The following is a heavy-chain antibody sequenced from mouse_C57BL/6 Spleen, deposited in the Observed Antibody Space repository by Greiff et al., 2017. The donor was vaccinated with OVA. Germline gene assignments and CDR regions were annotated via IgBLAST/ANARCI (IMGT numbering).Heavy chain of an antibody. CDR2: INPNYGTT. D-gene: IGHD1-1*01. CDR1: GYSFTDYN. J-gene: IGHJ2*01. V-gene: IGHV1-39*01. CDR3: ARGITTVVTSGTVYYFDY. Sequence: EVQLQESGPELVKPGASVKISCKASGYSFTDYNMNWVKQSNGKSLEWIGVINPNYGTTSYNQKFKGKATLTVDQSSSTAYMQLNSLTSEDSAVYYCARGITTVVTSGTVYYFDYWGQGTTLTVSS.